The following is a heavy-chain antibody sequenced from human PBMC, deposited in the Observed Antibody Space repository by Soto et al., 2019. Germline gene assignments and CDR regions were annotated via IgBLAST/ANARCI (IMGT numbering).Heavy chain of an antibody. J-gene: IGHJ4*02. CDR3: ARSTTVTTEGYYFAY. CDR2: IIPIFGTA. Sequence: QVQLVQSGAEVKKPGSSVKVSCKASGGTFSSYAISWVRQAPGQGLEWMGGIIPIFGTANHAQKFQGRVTITADESTSTAYMALGSLRSEDTAVYYGARSTTVTTEGYYFAYGGQGTLVTVSS. D-gene: IGHD4-17*01. CDR1: GGTFSSYA. V-gene: IGHV1-69*12.